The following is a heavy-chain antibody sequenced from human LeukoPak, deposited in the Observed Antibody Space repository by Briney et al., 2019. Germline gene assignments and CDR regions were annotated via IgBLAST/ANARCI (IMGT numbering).Heavy chain of an antibody. CDR2: INPNSGGT. D-gene: IGHD3-22*01. CDR3: ARDAHYDSSGYYAY. J-gene: IGHJ4*02. V-gene: IGHV1-2*04. Sequence: ASVKVSCKASGYTFTGYYMHWVRQAPGQGLEWMGWINPNSGGTNYAQKFQGWVTTTRDTSISTAYMELSRLRSDDTAVYYCARDAHYDSSGYYAYWGQGTLVTVSS. CDR1: GYTFTGYY.